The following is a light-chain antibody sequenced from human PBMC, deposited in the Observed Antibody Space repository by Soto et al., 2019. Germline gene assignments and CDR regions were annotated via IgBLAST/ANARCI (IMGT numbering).Light chain of an antibody. CDR3: CSHAGSNTCV. CDR1: SSDVGGYNY. V-gene: IGLV2-11*01. Sequence: QSALTQPRSVSGSPGQSVTISCTGTSSDVGGYNYVSWYQEHPGKAPKLMIYDVTKRPSGVPDRFSGSKSGNTASLTISGLQAEDEADYYCCSHAGSNTCVFGAGTKLTVL. J-gene: IGLJ3*02. CDR2: DVT.